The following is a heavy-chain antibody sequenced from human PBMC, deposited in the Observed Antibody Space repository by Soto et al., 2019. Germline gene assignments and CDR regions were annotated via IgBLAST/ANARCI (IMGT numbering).Heavy chain of an antibody. V-gene: IGHV1-18*01. CDR3: ARTTERLWFGELELIDY. CDR1: GYTFTSYG. D-gene: IGHD3-10*01. CDR2: ISAYNGNT. Sequence: QVQLVQSGAEVKKPGASVKVSCKASGYTFTSYGISWVRQAPGQGLEWMGWISAYNGNTNYAQKLQGRVTMTTDTSXSXXYMELRSLRSDDTAVYYCARTTERLWFGELELIDYWGQGTLVTVSS. J-gene: IGHJ4*02.